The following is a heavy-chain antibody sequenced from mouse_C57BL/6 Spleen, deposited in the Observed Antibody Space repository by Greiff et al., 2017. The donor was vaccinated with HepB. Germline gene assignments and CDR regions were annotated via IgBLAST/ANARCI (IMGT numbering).Heavy chain of an antibody. CDR1: GYTFTSYW. Sequence: VQLQQSGTELVKPGASVKLSCKASGYTFTSYWMHWVKQRPGQGLEWIGNINPSNGGTNYNEKFKSKATLTVDKSSSTAYMQLSSLTSEDSAVYYCARGMGIYYDYDVGFDYWGQCTTLTVSS. J-gene: IGHJ2*01. D-gene: IGHD2-4*01. CDR2: INPSNGGT. V-gene: IGHV1-53*01. CDR3: ARGMGIYYDYDVGFDY.